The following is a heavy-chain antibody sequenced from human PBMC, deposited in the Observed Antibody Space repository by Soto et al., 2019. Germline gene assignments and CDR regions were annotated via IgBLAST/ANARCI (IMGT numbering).Heavy chain of an antibody. CDR3: ARGRCSSTSCYQGENYYYYYGMDV. D-gene: IGHD2-2*01. CDR2: ISAYNGNT. J-gene: IGHJ6*02. CDR1: GYTFTSYG. V-gene: IGHV1-18*01. Sequence: ASVKVSCKASGYTFTSYGISWVRQAPGQGLEWMGWISAYNGNTNYAQKLQGRVTMTTDTSTSTAYMELRSLRSDDTAVYYCARGRCSSTSCYQGENYYYYYGMDVWGQGTTVTVSS.